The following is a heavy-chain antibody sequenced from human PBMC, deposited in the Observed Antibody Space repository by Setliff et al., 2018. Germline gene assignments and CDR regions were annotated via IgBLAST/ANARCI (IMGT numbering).Heavy chain of an antibody. J-gene: IGHJ4*02. CDR3: AREKKYSSSTSFFGSGFDF. CDR1: GGTFNNYL. CDR2: IIPIFGTT. V-gene: IGHV1-69*05. Sequence: SVKVSCKASGGTFNNYLISWVRQAPGQGLEWMGGIIPIFGTTRYTQKFQGRLTFSMDESTNTAYMELSSLRSEDTAVYFCAREKKYSSSTSFFGSGFDFWGQGTLVTVSS. D-gene: IGHD3-3*01.